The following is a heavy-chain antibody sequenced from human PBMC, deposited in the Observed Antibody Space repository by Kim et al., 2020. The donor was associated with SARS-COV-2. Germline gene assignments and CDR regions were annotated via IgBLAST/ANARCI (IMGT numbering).Heavy chain of an antibody. CDR1: GFTFSSYG. V-gene: IGHV3-30*18. D-gene: IGHD1-1*01. CDR2: ISYDGSNK. J-gene: IGHJ4*02. Sequence: GGSLRLSCAASGFTFSSYGMHWVRQAPGKGLEWVAVISYDGSNKYYADSVKGRFTISRDNSKNTLYLQMNSLRAEDTAVYYCAKDQSSATTGMADYWGQG. CDR3: AKDQSSATTGMADY.